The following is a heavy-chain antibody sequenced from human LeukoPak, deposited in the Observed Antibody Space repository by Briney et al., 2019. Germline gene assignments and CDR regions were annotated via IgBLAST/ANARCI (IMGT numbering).Heavy chain of an antibody. Sequence: GGSLRLSCDASGFTFSDYHMDWVRQAPGKGLEWVGRSRDKGQSHTTEYAASVRGRFTISRDDSKNSLSLQLNSLETEDTAVYYCARDSKKHSHDYWGQGILVTVSS. CDR3: ARDSKKHSHDY. CDR2: SRDKGQSHTT. CDR1: GFTFSDYH. J-gene: IGHJ4*02. V-gene: IGHV3-72*01. D-gene: IGHD2/OR15-2a*01.